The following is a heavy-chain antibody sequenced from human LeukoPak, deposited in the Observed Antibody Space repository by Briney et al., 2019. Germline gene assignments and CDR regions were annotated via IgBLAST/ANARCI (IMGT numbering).Heavy chain of an antibody. J-gene: IGHJ4*02. CDR1: GGSISSYY. D-gene: IGHD3-10*01. V-gene: IGHV4-59*01. CDR3: ARDPYYYGSGHYFDY. CDR2: IYYSGST. Sequence: SETLSLTCTVSGGSISSYYWSWIRQPPGKGLEWIGYIYYSGSTNYNPSLKSRVTISVDTSKNQFSLKLSSVTAADTAAYYCARDPYYYGSGHYFDYWGQGTLVTVSS.